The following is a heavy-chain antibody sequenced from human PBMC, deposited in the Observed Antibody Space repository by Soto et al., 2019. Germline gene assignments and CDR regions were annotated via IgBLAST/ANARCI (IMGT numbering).Heavy chain of an antibody. CDR1: GGSFSGYY. J-gene: IGHJ4*02. D-gene: IGHD2-8*02. Sequence: SETLSLTCAVYGGSFSGYYWSWIRQPPGKGLEWIGYIYYSGSTNYNPSLKSRVTISVDTSKNQFSLKLSSVTAADTAVYYCARDKITGLFDYWGQGTLVTVSS. CDR3: ARDKITGLFDY. CDR2: IYYSGST. V-gene: IGHV4-59*01.